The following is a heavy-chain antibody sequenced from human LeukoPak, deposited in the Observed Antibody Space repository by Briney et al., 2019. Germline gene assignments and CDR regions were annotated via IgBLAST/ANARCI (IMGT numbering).Heavy chain of an antibody. J-gene: IGHJ4*02. CDR1: GFTFSSYG. CDR2: ISYDGSNK. D-gene: IGHD3-3*01. Sequence: GGSLRLSCAASGFTFSSYGMHWVRQAPGKGLEWVAVISYDGSNKYYADSAKGRFTISRDNSKNTLYLQMNSLRAEDTAVYYCAKDWRITIRGPFDYWGQGTLVTVSP. V-gene: IGHV3-30*18. CDR3: AKDWRITIRGPFDY.